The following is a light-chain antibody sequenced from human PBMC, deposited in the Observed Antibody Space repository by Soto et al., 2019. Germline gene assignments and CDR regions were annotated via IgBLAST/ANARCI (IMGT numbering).Light chain of an antibody. CDR3: QQRSDWPAWT. CDR1: QRVSSS. V-gene: IGKV3-11*01. J-gene: IGKJ1*01. Sequence: EIVLTQSPATLSLSPGERATLSCRASQRVSSSLAWYQQKPGLPPRLLIYDASNRAAGIPARFSGSESGTDFTLTISSIEPEDFAVYYCQQRSDWPAWTFGQGTKVEIK. CDR2: DAS.